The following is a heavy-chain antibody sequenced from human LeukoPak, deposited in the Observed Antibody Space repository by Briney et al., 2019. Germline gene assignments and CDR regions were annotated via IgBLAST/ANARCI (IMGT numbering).Heavy chain of an antibody. D-gene: IGHD1-26*01. CDR1: GFTFNSYA. V-gene: IGHV3-30-3*01. J-gene: IGHJ4*02. CDR3: ARDGQWELPFDY. CDR2: ISYDGSIN. Sequence: PGGSLRLSCAASGFTFNSYAVHWVRQAPGKGLEWVAVISYDGSINFYADSVKGRFTISRDNAKNSLYLQMNSLRAEDTAVYYCARDGQWELPFDYWGQGTLVTVSS.